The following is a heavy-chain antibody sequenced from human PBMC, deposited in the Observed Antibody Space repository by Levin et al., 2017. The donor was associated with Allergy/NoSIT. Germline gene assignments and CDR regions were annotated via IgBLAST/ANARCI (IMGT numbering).Heavy chain of an antibody. CDR1: GFTFSSYA. CDR2: ISGSGGST. J-gene: IGHJ4*02. D-gene: IGHD3-22*01. CDR3: AKDFWPTYDSSGYYYVSSFDY. Sequence: PGGSLRLSCAASGFTFSSYAMSWVRQAPGKGLEWVSAISGSGGSTYYADSVKGRFTISRDNSKNTLYLQMNSLRAEDTAVYYCAKDFWPTYDSSGYYYVSSFDYWGQGTLVTVSS. V-gene: IGHV3-23*01.